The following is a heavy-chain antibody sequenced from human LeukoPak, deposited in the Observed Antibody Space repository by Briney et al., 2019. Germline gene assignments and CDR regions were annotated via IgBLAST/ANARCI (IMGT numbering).Heavy chain of an antibody. V-gene: IGHV3-30*18. Sequence: GRSLRLSCAASGFTFSSYGMHWVRQAPGKGLEWVAVIPYDGSNKYYADSVKGRFTISRDNSKNTLYLQMNSLRAEDTAVYYCAKSSGWYQRYYFDYWGQGTLVTVSS. CDR2: IPYDGSNK. CDR1: GFTFSSYG. CDR3: AKSSGWYQRYYFDY. D-gene: IGHD6-19*01. J-gene: IGHJ4*02.